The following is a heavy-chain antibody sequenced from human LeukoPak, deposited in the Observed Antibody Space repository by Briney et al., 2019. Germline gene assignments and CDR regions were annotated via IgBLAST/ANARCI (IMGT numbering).Heavy chain of an antibody. D-gene: IGHD3-10*01. CDR1: GGSISSGGYY. J-gene: IGHJ6*02. CDR3: ARVGGTNYYYYGMDV. Sequence: SETLSLTCTVSGGSISSGGYYWSWIRQHPGKGLEWIGSIYYSGSTNYNPSLQGRVTISLDTSRNQFSLKLSSVTAADTAVYYCARVGGTNYYYYGMDVWGQGTTVTVSS. V-gene: IGHV4-31*03. CDR2: IYYSGST.